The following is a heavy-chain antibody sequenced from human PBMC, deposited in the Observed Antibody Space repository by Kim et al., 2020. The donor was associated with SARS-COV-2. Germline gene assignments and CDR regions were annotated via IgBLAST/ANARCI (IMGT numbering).Heavy chain of an antibody. D-gene: IGHD5-12*01. CDR1: GFTFSSYS. CDR2: ISSSSSYI. V-gene: IGHV3-21*01. Sequence: GGSLRLSCAASGFTFSSYSMNWVRQAPGKGLEWVSSISSSSSYIYYADSVKGRFTISRDNAKNSLYLQMNSLRAEDTAVYYCARDLGGYDFKGLGYYGMDVWGQGTTVTVSS. CDR3: ARDLGGYDFKGLGYYGMDV. J-gene: IGHJ6*02.